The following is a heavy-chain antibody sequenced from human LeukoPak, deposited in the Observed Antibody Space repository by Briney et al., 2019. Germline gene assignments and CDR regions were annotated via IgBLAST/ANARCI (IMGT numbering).Heavy chain of an antibody. J-gene: IGHJ4*02. CDR1: GFTFRSYS. CDR2: IWYDGSNK. CDR3: ARLRGLDF. V-gene: IGHV3-33*08. Sequence: GGSLRLSCTASGFTFRSYSMNWVRQAPGKGLEWVAVIWYDGSNKYYADSVKGRFTISRDNAKNSLYLQMNSLRAEDTAVYYCARLRGLDFWGQGTLVTVSS.